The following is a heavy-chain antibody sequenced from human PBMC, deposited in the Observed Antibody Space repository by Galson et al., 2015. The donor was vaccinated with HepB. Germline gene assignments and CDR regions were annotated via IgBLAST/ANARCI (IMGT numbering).Heavy chain of an antibody. J-gene: IGHJ5*02. CDR1: GYSFTSYW. D-gene: IGHD3-3*01. V-gene: IGHV5-10-1*01. CDR3: AREGPPHGDFYPWFDP. Sequence: QSGAEVKKPGESLRISCKGSGYSFTSYWISWVRQMPGKGLEWMGRIDPSDSYTNYSPSFQGHVTISADKSISTAYLQWSSLKASDTAMYYCAREGPPHGDFYPWFDPWGQGTLVTVSS. CDR2: IDPSDSYT.